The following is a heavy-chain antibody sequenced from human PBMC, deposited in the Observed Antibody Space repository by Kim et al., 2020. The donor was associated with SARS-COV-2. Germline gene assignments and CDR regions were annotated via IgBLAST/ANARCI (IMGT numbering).Heavy chain of an antibody. D-gene: IGHD5-18*01. CDR3: AKDINSYGRYYYNGMDV. J-gene: IGHJ6*02. V-gene: IGHV3-30*02. Sequence: VKGQFTISRDNSKTTLYLQMNSLRAENTAVYYCAKDINSYGRYYYNGMDVWGQGTTVTVSS.